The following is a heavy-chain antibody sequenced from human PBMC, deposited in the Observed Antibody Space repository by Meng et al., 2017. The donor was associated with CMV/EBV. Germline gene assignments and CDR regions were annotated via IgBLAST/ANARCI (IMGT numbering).Heavy chain of an antibody. CDR3: ARDLTGYCSSTSCYGTWFDP. CDR1: GYTFTSYD. V-gene: IGHV1-8*01. Sequence: ASVKVSCKASGYTFTSYDINWVRQATGQGLEWMGWMNPNSGNTGYAQKFQGRVTMTRNTSISTAYMELSSLRSDDTAVYYCARDLTGYCSSTSCYGTWFDPWGQGTLVTVSS. CDR2: MNPNSGNT. J-gene: IGHJ5*02. D-gene: IGHD2-2*01.